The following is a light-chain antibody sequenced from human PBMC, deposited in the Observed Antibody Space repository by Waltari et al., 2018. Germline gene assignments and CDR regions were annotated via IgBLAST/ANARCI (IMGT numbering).Light chain of an antibody. CDR1: VLPKQY. V-gene: IGLV3-25*03. J-gene: IGLJ2*01. CDR2: KDT. CDR3: QSADSSGAYVV. Sequence: SFALTQPPSVSVSPGHTARITCSGVVLPKQYAPWYQQRSGQAPYLIIYKDTEKPSGIPERFSGSSSGTTVTLTISGVLAEDEADYHCQSADSSGAYVVFGGGTKLTVL.